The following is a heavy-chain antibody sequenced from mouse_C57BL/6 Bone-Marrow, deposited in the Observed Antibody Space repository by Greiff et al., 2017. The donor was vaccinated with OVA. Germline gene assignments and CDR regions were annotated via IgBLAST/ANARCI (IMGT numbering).Heavy chain of an antibody. CDR2: IDPENGDT. Sequence: VQLQQSGAELVRPGASVKLSCTASGFNIKDDYMHWVKQRPEQGLEWIGWIDPENGDTEYASKFQGKATITADTSSNTAYLQLSSLTSEDTAVYYCARGNYYGSSLFAYWGQGTLVTVSA. J-gene: IGHJ3*01. CDR1: GFNIKDDY. CDR3: ARGNYYGSSLFAY. V-gene: IGHV14-4*01. D-gene: IGHD1-1*01.